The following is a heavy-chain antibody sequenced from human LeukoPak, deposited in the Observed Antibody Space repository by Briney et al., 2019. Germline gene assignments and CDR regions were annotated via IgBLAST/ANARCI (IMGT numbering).Heavy chain of an antibody. CDR1: GYSFTTYG. CDR3: VRDNDYVPAY. V-gene: IGHV1-18*01. CDR2: ITTSNGNT. D-gene: IGHD4-17*01. Sequence: GASVKVSCKASGYSFTTYGISWVRPAPGQGLEWMGWITTSNGNTNYAQKFQGRVTMTTDTSTSTAYMELRSLRSDDTAVYYCVRDNDYVPAYWGQGTLVIVSS. J-gene: IGHJ4*02.